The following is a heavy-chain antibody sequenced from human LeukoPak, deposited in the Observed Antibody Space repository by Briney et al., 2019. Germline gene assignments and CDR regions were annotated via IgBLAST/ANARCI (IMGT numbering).Heavy chain of an antibody. Sequence: GGSLRLSCAASGFTFITYAMSWVRQAPGKGLEWVSAISGSGGSTYYADSVRGRFTISRDNSKNTLYLQMNSLRAEDTAVYYCAKDTRLYCGGDCYPYWGQGTLVTVSS. CDR1: GFTFITYA. V-gene: IGHV3-23*01. D-gene: IGHD2-21*02. CDR2: ISGSGGST. CDR3: AKDTRLYCGGDCYPY. J-gene: IGHJ4*02.